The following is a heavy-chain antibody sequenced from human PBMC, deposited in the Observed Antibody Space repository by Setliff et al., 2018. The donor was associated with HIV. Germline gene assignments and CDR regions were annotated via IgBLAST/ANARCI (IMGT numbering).Heavy chain of an antibody. CDR2: IYYNGNAY. D-gene: IGHD6-19*01. CDR1: GGSISSANYY. J-gene: IGHJ5*02. CDR3: ARHWRGSGWSNWFDP. V-gene: IGHV4-30-4*08. Sequence: SETLSLTCTVSGGSISSANYYWSWIRQPPGKGLEWIGYIYYNGNAYYYNPSLKSRTTISLDTSKNQFSLKLTSVTAADTAVYYCARHWRGSGWSNWFDPWGQGTLVTVSS.